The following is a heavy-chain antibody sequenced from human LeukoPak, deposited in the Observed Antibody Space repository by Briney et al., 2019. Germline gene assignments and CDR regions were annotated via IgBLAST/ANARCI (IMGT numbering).Heavy chain of an antibody. Sequence: ASVKVSCKASGYSFTAYYMHWVRQAPGQGLEWMGWISAYNGNTNYAQKLQGRVTMTTDTSTSTAYMELRSLRSDDTAVYYCLVRAAAREESWGQGTLVTVSS. J-gene: IGHJ4*02. CDR1: GYSFTAYY. CDR3: LVRAAAREES. CDR2: ISAYNGNT. D-gene: IGHD6-6*01. V-gene: IGHV1-18*04.